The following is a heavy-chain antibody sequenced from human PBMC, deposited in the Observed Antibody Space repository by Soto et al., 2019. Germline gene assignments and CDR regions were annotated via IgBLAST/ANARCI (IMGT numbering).Heavy chain of an antibody. D-gene: IGHD6-19*01. CDR1: GDSIGRGGYY. CDR2: IYTTGST. CDR3: ARGIPVSGSFDY. V-gene: IGHV4-31*03. Sequence: SETLSLTFTVSGDSIGRGGYYWTWIRQHPGKGLEWIAYIYTTGSTYYNPSLKSRVGISVDTSKNQFSLKLSSVTAADTAVYYCARGIPVSGSFDYWGQGTLVTVS. J-gene: IGHJ4*02.